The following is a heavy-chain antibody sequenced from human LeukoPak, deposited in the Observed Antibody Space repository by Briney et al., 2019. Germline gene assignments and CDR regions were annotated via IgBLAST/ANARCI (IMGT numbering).Heavy chain of an antibody. CDR3: ARDQGEEFDF. J-gene: IGHJ4*02. CDR2: IKQDESEK. Sequence: GGSLRLSCAASGFTFKSYWMSWVRQAPGKGLEWVANIKQDESEKYYVDSVKGRFTISRDNANNSLYLQMNSLRDEDTAVYYCARDQGEEFDFWGQGTLVTVSS. V-gene: IGHV3-7*01. CDR1: GFTFKSYW. D-gene: IGHD3-16*01.